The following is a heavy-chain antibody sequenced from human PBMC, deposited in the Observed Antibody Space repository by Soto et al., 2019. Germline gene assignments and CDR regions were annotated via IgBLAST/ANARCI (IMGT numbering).Heavy chain of an antibody. CDR3: ASAKTRDYYYGMDV. D-gene: IGHD1-1*01. CDR1: GGGLRSCS. J-gene: IGHJ6*02. V-gene: IGHV1-69*01. Sequence: CKDRGGGLRSCSISSPRHYTGQGLEWMGGIIPIFGTANYAQKFQGRVTITADESTSTAYMELSSLRSEDTAVYYCASAKTRDYYYGMDVWGQGTTVT. CDR2: IIPIFGTA.